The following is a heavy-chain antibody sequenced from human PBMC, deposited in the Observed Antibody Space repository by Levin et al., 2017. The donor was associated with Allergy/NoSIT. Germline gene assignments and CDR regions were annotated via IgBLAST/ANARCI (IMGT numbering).Heavy chain of an antibody. CDR2: IYYSGAT. V-gene: IGHV4-39*01. J-gene: IGHJ4*02. Sequence: PSETLSLTCTVSGASTGSGGFYWGWIRQPPGKGLEWIASIYYSGATYYNPSLKTRVTISADTSKNQFSLKLTSVTAADTAVYYWENRVPASSNWDFDNWGQGTLVTVSS. CDR1: GASTGSGGFY. CDR3: ENRVPASSNWDFDN. D-gene: IGHD2-2*01.